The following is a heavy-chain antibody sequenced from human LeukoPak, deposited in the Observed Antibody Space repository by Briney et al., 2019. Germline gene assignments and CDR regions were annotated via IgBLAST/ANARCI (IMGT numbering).Heavy chain of an antibody. D-gene: IGHD3-22*01. Sequence: PSETLSLTCTVSGGSISSGGYYWSWIRQHPGKGLEWIGYIYYSGSTYYNPPLKSRVTISVDTSKNQFSLKLSSVTAADTAVYYCARDRADYYYYDSSGTSWGQGTLVTVSS. CDR1: GGSISSGGYY. CDR3: ARDRADYYYYDSSGTS. J-gene: IGHJ4*02. V-gene: IGHV4-31*03. CDR2: IYYSGST.